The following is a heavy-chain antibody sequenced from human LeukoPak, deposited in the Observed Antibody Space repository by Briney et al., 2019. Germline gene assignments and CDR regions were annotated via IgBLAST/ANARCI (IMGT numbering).Heavy chain of an antibody. CDR2: VYYSGST. V-gene: IGHV4-39*01. D-gene: IGHD3-9*01. CDR3: ARHREKENVLRNFDWSHPAYMDV. J-gene: IGHJ6*03. CDR1: GDSISSSPYY. Sequence: SETLSLTCSVSGDSISSSPYYWGWIRQPPGKELEWIGAVYYSGSTYYNPSLKSRVTISVDRSKNQFSLRLSSVTAADTAIYYRARHREKENVLRNFDWSHPAYMDVWGRGTTVTVSS.